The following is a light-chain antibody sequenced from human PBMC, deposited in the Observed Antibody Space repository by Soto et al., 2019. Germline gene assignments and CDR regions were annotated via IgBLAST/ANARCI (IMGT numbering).Light chain of an antibody. CDR1: QSLLHSDGKTY. CDR2: EVS. V-gene: IGKV2D-29*01. J-gene: IGKJ5*01. CDR3: LQSTQCPVP. Sequence: DTVMTQTPLSLAVTPGQPASISCKSSQSLLHSDGKTYLYWYLQKAGQPPQSLIYEVSKRFSEVPDMISVSGSVTDFTLKIRRVEAEDVGIYYCLQSTQCPVPFGQGTRLEI.